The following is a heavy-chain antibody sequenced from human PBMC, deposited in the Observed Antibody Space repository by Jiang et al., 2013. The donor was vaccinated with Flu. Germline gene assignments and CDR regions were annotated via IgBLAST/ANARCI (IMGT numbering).Heavy chain of an antibody. Sequence: GAEVKKPGASVKVSCKASGYTFTSYHMHWVRQAPGQGLEWMGIINPSGGSTTYEQKFQGRLTMTRDTSTSTVYMELSSLRSEDTAVYYCVRAPGRIVAAAGANPFDYWGQGTQVTVSS. V-gene: IGHV1-46*01. CDR2: INPSGGST. CDR1: GYTFTSYH. J-gene: IGHJ4*02. CDR3: VRAPGRIVAAAGANPFDY. D-gene: IGHD6-25*01.